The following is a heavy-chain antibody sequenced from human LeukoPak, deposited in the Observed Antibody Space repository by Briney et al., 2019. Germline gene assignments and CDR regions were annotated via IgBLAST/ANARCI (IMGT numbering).Heavy chain of an antibody. CDR1: GFTFDDYA. D-gene: IGHD3-3*01. CDR2: ISWNSGSI. Sequence: SLRLSCAASGFTFDDYAMHWVRQAPGQGLEWVSGISWNSGSIGYADSVKGRFTISRDNAKNSLYLQMNSLRAEDTALYYCALGMASDGCMDVWGQGTTVTVSS. J-gene: IGHJ6*02. V-gene: IGHV3-9*01. CDR3: ALGMASDGCMDV.